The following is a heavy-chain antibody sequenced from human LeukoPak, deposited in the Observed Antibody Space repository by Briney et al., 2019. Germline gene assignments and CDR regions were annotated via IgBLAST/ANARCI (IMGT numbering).Heavy chain of an antibody. CDR1: GGSISSSNW. CDR2: IYHSGST. J-gene: IGHJ4*02. Sequence: SETLSLTCAVSGGSISSSNWWSWVRQPPGKGLEWIGGIYHSGSTNYNPSLKSRVTISVDKSKNQFSLKLSSVTAADTAVYYCARTSTYLDYYDSSGTYYFDYWGQGTLVTVSS. D-gene: IGHD3-22*01. CDR3: ARTSTYLDYYDSSGTYYFDY. V-gene: IGHV4-4*02.